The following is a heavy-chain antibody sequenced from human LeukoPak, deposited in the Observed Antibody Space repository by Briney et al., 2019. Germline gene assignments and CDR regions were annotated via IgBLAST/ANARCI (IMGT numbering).Heavy chain of an antibody. D-gene: IGHD3-10*01. Sequence: ASVKVSCKVSGYTLTELSMHWVRQAPGKGLEWMGGFDPEDGETIYAQKFQGRVTMTEDASTDTAYMELSSLRSEDAAVYYCATVGNYYGSGSYGRVFDYWGQGTLVTVSS. CDR3: ATVGNYYGSGSYGRVFDY. CDR1: GYTLTELS. J-gene: IGHJ4*02. CDR2: FDPEDGET. V-gene: IGHV1-24*01.